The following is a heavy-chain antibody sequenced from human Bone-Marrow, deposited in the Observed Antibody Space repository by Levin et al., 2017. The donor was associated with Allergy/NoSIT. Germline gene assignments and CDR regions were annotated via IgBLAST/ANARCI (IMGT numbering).Heavy chain of an antibody. CDR2: TSDSGGST. D-gene: IGHD2-2*01. Sequence: PGGSLRLSCAASGFTFSNYAMNWVRQAPGKGLEWVSGTSDSGGSTYYADSVKGRFTISRDNSKNTLYLKVNSLRAEATALYYCANDLSAVPAANYYYAMDVWGQGTTVNVSS. V-gene: IGHV3-23*01. J-gene: IGHJ6*02. CDR1: GFTFSNYA. CDR3: ANDLSAVPAANYYYAMDV.